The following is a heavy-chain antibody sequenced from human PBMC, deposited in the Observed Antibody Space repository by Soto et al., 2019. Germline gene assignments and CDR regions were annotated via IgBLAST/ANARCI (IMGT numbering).Heavy chain of an antibody. V-gene: IGHV5-51*01. Sequence: GESLKISCKGFGYGFTSYWIGWVRQMPGKGLEWMGIIHPDVSDTRYSPSFQGQVTISADKSISTAYLQWSSLKASDTAMYHCARLVYDASGGGMDVWGQGTTVTVSS. J-gene: IGHJ6*02. CDR1: GYGFTSYW. CDR2: IHPDVSDT. D-gene: IGHD6-6*01. CDR3: ARLVYDASGGGMDV.